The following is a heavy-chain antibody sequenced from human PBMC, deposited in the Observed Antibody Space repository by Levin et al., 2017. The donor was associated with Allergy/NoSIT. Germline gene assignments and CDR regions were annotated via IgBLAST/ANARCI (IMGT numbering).Heavy chain of an antibody. D-gene: IGHD3-10*01. CDR2: IRSKAYGGTT. CDR1: GFTFGDYA. J-gene: IGHJ4*02. V-gene: IGHV3-49*03. Sequence: GESLKISCTASGFTFGDYAMSWFRQAPGKGLEWVGFIRSKAYGGTTEYAASVKGRFTISRDDSKSIAYLQMNSLKTEDTAVYYCTRKGRAYGSGWVFDYWGQGTLVTVSS. CDR3: TRKGRAYGSGWVFDY.